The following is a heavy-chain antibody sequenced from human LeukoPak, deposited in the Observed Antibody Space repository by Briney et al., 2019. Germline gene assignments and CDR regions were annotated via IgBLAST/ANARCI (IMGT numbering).Heavy chain of an antibody. Sequence: SVKVSCKASGGTFDSHAINWVRQAPGQGLEWMGGIMPISGTAKYAQKFQGRFTITADDSTSTAYMELTSLRSDDTAVYYCADRFCSGGSCYSTLAEYFQYWGQGTLVIVSS. D-gene: IGHD2-15*01. CDR1: GGTFDSHA. J-gene: IGHJ1*01. CDR2: IMPISGTA. V-gene: IGHV1-69*13. CDR3: ADRFCSGGSCYSTLAEYFQY.